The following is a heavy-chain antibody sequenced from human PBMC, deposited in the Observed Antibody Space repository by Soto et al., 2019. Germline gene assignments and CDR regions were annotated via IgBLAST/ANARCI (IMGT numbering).Heavy chain of an antibody. Sequence: EVQLVESGGGLVQPGGSLRLSCVDSGFTFSSYWMSWVRQAPVKGLEWVGNIKQDGSEENYVDSLKGRFTISRDKAKNSMYLQMNSLRAEDTAVYSCARIAATGRGWDVWGQGTTVVVSS. CDR2: IKQDGSEE. D-gene: IGHD6-13*01. V-gene: IGHV3-7*01. J-gene: IGHJ6*02. CDR3: ARIAATGRGWDV. CDR1: GFTFSSYW.